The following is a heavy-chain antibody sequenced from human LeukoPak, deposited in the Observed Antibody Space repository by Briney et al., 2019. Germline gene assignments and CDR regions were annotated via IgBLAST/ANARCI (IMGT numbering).Heavy chain of an antibody. CDR2: IYYSGST. Sequence: PSETLSLTCTVSGYSICSGYYWGWIRQPPGKGLEWIGSIYYSGSTYYNPSLKSRVTISVDTSKNQFSLKLSSVTAADTAVYYCARDLRAPANYDSSGYYRDWGQGTLVTVSS. CDR3: ARDLRAPANYDSSGYYRD. V-gene: IGHV4-38-2*02. CDR1: GYSICSGYY. D-gene: IGHD3-22*01. J-gene: IGHJ4*02.